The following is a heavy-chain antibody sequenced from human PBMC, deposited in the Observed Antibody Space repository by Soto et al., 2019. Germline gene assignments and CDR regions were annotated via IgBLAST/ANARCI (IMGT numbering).Heavy chain of an antibody. CDR1: GFSISSHW. J-gene: IGHJ6*02. CDR2: INSDESST. Sequence: HPGGSLRLSCAASGFSISSHWMHWVRRAPGKGLEWVSRINSDESSTSYGDSVKGRFTISRDNAKNMLYLQMNSLRAEDTAVYYCAREVAPTTLPPSSLMDVWGQGTTVTVSS. CDR3: AREVAPTTLPPSSLMDV. D-gene: IGHD2-2*01. V-gene: IGHV3-74*01.